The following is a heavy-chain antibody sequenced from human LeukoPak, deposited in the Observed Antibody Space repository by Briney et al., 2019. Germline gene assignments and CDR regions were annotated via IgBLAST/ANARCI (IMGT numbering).Heavy chain of an antibody. J-gene: IGHJ5*02. D-gene: IGHD6-19*01. CDR2: INWNSDTT. CDR3: AKDVDESVAGNNWFDP. V-gene: IGHV3-9*01. CDR1: GFTFDDFA. Sequence: GRSLRLSCAASGFTFDDFAMHWVRQAPGKGLEWVSGINWNSDTTAYADSVKGRFTISRDNAKNFVYLQMSSLRAEDTAFYYCAKDVDESVAGNNWFDPWGQGTRVTVSS.